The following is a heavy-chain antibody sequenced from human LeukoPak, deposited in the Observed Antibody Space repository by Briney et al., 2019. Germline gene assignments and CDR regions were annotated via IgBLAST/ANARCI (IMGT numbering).Heavy chain of an antibody. CDR3: AKEGSSTSHDY. D-gene: IGHD2-2*01. Sequence: ASVKVSCKASGGTFSSYAISWVRQAPGQGLEWMGGIIPIFGTANYAQKFQGRVTITADESTSTAYMELSSLRSEDTAVYYCAKEGSSTSHDYWGQGTLVTVSS. V-gene: IGHV1-69*01. J-gene: IGHJ4*02. CDR2: IIPIFGTA. CDR1: GGTFSSYA.